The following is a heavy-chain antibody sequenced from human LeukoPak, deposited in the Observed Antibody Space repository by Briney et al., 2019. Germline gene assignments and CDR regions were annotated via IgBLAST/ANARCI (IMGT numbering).Heavy chain of an antibody. CDR1: GFTFSSYA. Sequence: GGSLRLSCAASGFTFSSYAMHWVRQAPGKGLEYVSAISSNGGSTYYANSVKGRFTISRDNSKNTLYLQMNSLRAEDTAVYYCAKVRPTIVGAREFDYWGQGTLVTVSS. D-gene: IGHD1-26*01. J-gene: IGHJ4*02. CDR3: AKVRPTIVGAREFDY. V-gene: IGHV3-64*01. CDR2: ISSNGGST.